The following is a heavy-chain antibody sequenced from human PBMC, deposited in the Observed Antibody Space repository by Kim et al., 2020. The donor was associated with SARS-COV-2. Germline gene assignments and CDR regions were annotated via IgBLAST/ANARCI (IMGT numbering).Heavy chain of an antibody. Sequence: SQTLSLTCAISGDSVSSDTGAWNWIKRSPSRGLEWLGRTFYGSKWYYEYALSVKSRITINPDTSKNHFSLHLNSVTPEDTAVYYCVRQARSSTSYLGLDVWGQGTTVTVSS. D-gene: IGHD6-6*01. CDR2: TFYGSKWYY. CDR1: GDSVSSDTGA. J-gene: IGHJ6*02. CDR3: VRQARSSTSYLGLDV. V-gene: IGHV6-1*01.